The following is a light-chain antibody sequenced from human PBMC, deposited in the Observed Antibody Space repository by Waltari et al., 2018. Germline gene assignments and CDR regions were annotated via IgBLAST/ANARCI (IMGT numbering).Light chain of an antibody. CDR2: KAS. V-gene: IGKV1-5*03. J-gene: IGKJ4*01. CDR3: QQYHSYPPT. Sequence: IQLNQSPSTLTASVGDRVTITCRDSQSISTWLAWYQQKPGKAPKRLIYKASTLQSRVPLRCGGSGSATEFTLTISSLQPDDFAIYYCQQYHSYPPTFVGGTKVEIK. CDR1: QSISTW.